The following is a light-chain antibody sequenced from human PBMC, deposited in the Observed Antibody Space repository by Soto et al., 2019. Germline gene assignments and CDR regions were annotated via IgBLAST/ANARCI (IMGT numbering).Light chain of an antibody. J-gene: IGKJ1*01. V-gene: IGKV3-15*01. CDR2: RAS. CDR3: HQYENWPQT. CDR1: QSISSN. Sequence: EIVMTQSPATLSVSPGERATLSCRASQSISSNLAWYQQKLGQAPRLRIYRASTRATGIPARFSGSGSGTEFTLTISSLQSEDFALYYCHQYENWPQTFGQGTKVEI.